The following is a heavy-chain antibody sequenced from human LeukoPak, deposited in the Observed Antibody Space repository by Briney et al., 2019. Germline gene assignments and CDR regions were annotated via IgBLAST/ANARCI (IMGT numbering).Heavy chain of an antibody. Sequence: SETLSLTCTVSGGSISSYYWSWIRQPPGKGLEWIGYIYYSGSTNYNPSLKSRVTISVDTSKNQFSLRLTSVSAADTAVYYCVRGPYGSGISNWFDPWGQGTQVIVSS. V-gene: IGHV4-59*01. J-gene: IGHJ5*02. CDR2: IYYSGST. D-gene: IGHD3-10*01. CDR1: GGSISSYY. CDR3: VRGPYGSGISNWFDP.